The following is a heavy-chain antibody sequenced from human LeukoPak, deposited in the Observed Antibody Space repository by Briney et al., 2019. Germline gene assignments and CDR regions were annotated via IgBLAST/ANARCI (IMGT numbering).Heavy chain of an antibody. CDR1: GGSFSGYY. CDR2: INHSGST. Sequence: PSETLSPTCAVYGGSFSGYYWSWIRQPPGKGMEWIGEINHSGSTNYNPSLKSRVTISVDPSKNQFSLKLSSVTAADTAVYYCTRGRGRGYSGYVLVDDYWGQGTLVTVSS. V-gene: IGHV4-34*01. J-gene: IGHJ4*02. CDR3: TRGRGRGYSGYVLVDDY. D-gene: IGHD5-12*01.